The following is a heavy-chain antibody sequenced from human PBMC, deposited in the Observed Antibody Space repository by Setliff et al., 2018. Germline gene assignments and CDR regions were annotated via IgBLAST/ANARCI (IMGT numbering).Heavy chain of an antibody. Sequence: SVKVSCKASGGTFSSYVISWVREAPGQGLEWMGGIIPMFGTDYAQKFQGRVTITADESTSTAYVELSSLGSEDTAVYYCAGGQPLVRKYYYYMDVWGKGTTVTVSS. CDR3: AGGQPLVRKYYYYMDV. CDR1: GGTFSSYV. J-gene: IGHJ6*03. D-gene: IGHD3-10*01. V-gene: IGHV1-69*13. CDR2: IIPMFGT.